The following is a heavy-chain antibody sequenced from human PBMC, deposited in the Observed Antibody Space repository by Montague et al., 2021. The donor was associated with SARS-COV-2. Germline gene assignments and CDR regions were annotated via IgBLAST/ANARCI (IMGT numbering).Heavy chain of an antibody. CDR1: GGSISSSSYY. D-gene: IGHD3-3*01. CDR3: ARVGASYDFLLTYGMDV. Sequence: SETLSLTCTVSGGSISSSSYYWGWIRQPPGKGLEWIGSIYYSGSTYYNPSLKSRVTISVDKSKNQFSLKLSSVTAADTAVYYCARVGASYDFLLTYGMDVWGQGTTVTVSS. V-gene: IGHV4-39*07. CDR2: IYYSGST. J-gene: IGHJ6*02.